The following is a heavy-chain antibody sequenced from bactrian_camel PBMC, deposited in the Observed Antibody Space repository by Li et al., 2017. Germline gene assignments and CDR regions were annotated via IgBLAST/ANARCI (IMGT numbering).Heavy chain of an antibody. CDR3: ASKVGMCGPNWSKLRFDS. CDR2: IDNDGRTT. Sequence: ASGYTVSSYCMAWFRQAPGKEREGVATIDNDGRTTYADSVKGRFTISKDNAKNTLYLQMNSLKPEDTALYYCASKVGMCGPNWSKLRFDSRGPGTQVTVS. J-gene: IGHJ4*01. D-gene: IGHD1*01. V-gene: IGHV3S25*01. CDR1: GYTVSSYC.